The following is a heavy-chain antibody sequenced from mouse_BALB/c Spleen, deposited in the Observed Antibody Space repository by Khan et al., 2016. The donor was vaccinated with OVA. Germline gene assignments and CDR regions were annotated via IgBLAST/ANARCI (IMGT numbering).Heavy chain of an antibody. V-gene: IGHV4-1*02. CDR2: INPDSSTI. CDR1: GFDFSRYW. D-gene: IGHD1-1*01. CDR3: AREGYYAWFAY. Sequence: EVKLLESGGGLVQPGGSLRLSCVASGFDFSRYWMNWVRQAPGKGLEWIGEINPDSSTINYTPSLKDKFIISRDNAKNTLYLQMSKVRSEDTALYYCAREGYYAWFAYWGQGTLGTVSA. J-gene: IGHJ3*01.